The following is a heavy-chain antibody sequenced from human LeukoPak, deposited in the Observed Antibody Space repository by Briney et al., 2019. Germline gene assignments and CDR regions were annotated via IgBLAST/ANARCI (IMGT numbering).Heavy chain of an antibody. CDR3: AKGHSSSDIDY. J-gene: IGHJ4*02. Sequence: GGSLRLSCAASGFTFSNYAMNWVRQAPGKGLGWVSGISGSGGSTYYADSVKGRFTIPRDNSKNTLYLQMNSLGAEDTAIYYCAKGHSSSDIDYWGQGTLVTVSS. CDR2: ISGSGGST. D-gene: IGHD6-6*01. CDR1: GFTFSNYA. V-gene: IGHV3-23*01.